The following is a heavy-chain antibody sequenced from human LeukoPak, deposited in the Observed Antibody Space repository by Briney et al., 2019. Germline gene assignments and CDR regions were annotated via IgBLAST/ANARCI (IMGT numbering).Heavy chain of an antibody. V-gene: IGHV3-23*01. J-gene: IGHJ4*02. CDR1: GFTFSSYA. D-gene: IGHD1-1*01. CDR2: ISGAGGST. CDR3: VKLRTGTATNFDY. Sequence: PGGSLRLSCAASGFTFSSYAMSWVRQAPGKGLGWVSGISGAGGSTYYADSVKGRFTISRDNSKDTLYLQMNSLRAGDTAIYYCVKLRTGTATNFDYWGQGTLVTVSS.